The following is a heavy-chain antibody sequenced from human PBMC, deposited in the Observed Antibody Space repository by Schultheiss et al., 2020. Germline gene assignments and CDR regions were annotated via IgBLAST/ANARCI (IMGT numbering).Heavy chain of an antibody. CDR3: SRDVAFWIQLWLLLALNYFDY. D-gene: IGHD5-18*01. V-gene: IGHV3-23*01. CDR2: ISGSGGST. CDR1: GFTFSSYA. J-gene: IGHJ4*02. Sequence: GGSLRLSCAASGFTFSSYAMHWVRQAPGKGLEWVSAISGSGGSTYYADSVKGRFTISRDNSKNTLYLQMNSLRAEDTAVYYCSRDVAFWIQLWLLLALNYFDYWGQGTLVTVSS.